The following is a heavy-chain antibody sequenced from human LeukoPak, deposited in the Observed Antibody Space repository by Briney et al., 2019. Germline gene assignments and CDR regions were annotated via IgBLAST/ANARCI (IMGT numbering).Heavy chain of an antibody. V-gene: IGHV3-23*01. J-gene: IGHJ4*02. D-gene: IGHD1-26*01. CDR3: AKGGVVGASFLFDH. Sequence: GGSLRLSCAASGFTFSSYAMSWVRQAPGKGLDWVSGISGSGGSTYHADSVKGRFTISRDNSKDTLYLQMNSLRAEDTAVYYCAKGGVVGASFLFDHWGQGTLVTVSS. CDR1: GFTFSSYA. CDR2: ISGSGGST.